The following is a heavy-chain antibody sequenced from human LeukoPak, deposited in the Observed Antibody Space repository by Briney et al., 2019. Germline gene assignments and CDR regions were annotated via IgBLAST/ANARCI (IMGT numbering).Heavy chain of an antibody. CDR1: GGSISSYY. Sequence: ASETLSLTCSVSGGSISSYYWSWIRQPPGKGLEWVGYVYYSGSVNYNPSLKSRVTISLDTAKNHFSLKLRSVTAADTAVYFCARFSGSYTWFFDLWGRGTLVTVSS. D-gene: IGHD3-10*01. CDR2: VYYSGSV. J-gene: IGHJ2*01. V-gene: IGHV4-59*01. CDR3: ARFSGSYTWFFDL.